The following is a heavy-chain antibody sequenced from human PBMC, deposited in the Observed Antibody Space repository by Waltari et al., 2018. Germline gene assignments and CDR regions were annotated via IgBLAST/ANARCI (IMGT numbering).Heavy chain of an antibody. J-gene: IGHJ4*01. CDR2: IYYSGST. V-gene: IGHV4-30-4*08. CDR3: ARDQAARASPASGVLDY. D-gene: IGHD3-10*01. Sequence: QVQLQESGPGLVKPSQTLSLTCTVSGGSISSGDYYWSWIRQPQGKGLEWIGYIYYSGSTYYNPALKGRVTISVDTSKNQFSLKLSSVTAADTAVYYCARDQAARASPASGVLDYWGHGTLVTVSS. CDR1: GGSISSGDYY.